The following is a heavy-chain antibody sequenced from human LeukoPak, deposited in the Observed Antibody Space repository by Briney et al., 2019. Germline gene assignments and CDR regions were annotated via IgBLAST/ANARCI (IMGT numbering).Heavy chain of an antibody. Sequence: GGSLRLSCAASGFTFCDYYMSWIRQAPGKGLEWVSYISSSGSTTYYADSVKGRFTISRDNAKNSLYLQMNSLRAEDTAVYYCARIGAYCSSTSCRDGPWGQGTLVTVSS. V-gene: IGHV3-11*01. D-gene: IGHD2-2*01. CDR3: ARIGAYCSSTSCRDGP. J-gene: IGHJ5*02. CDR1: GFTFCDYY. CDR2: ISSSGSTT.